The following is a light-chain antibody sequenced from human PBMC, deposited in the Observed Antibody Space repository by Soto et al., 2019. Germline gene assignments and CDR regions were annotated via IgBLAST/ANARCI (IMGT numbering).Light chain of an antibody. V-gene: IGLV2-11*01. CDR3: CSFAGSDTLM. CDR1: SSDVGAYNS. CDR2: DVS. Sequence: QSALTQPRSVSGSPGQSVTISCTGTSSDVGAYNSVSWYQQHPGKAPKVMVYDVSKRPSGVPDRFSGSKSDNTAALTISGLQAEDEADYYCCSFAGSDTLMFGGGTKVTVL. J-gene: IGLJ3*02.